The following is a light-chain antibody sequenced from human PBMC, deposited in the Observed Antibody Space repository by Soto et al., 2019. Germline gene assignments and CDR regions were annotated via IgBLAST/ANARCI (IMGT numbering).Light chain of an antibody. Sequence: QSALTKPASVYGAPGQSITISCTGTSSDVGSNNVVSWYQQHPGKVPKVMVYEDSKRPSGFSNRFSGSKSGNTASLTIYGLQAEDEADYYWCSYAGSGTWVFGGGTKLTVL. CDR2: EDS. V-gene: IGLV2-23*01. CDR1: SSDVGSNNV. J-gene: IGLJ3*02. CDR3: CSYAGSGTWV.